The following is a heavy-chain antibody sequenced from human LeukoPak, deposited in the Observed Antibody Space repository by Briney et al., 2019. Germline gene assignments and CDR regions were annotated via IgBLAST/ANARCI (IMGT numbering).Heavy chain of an antibody. Sequence: SETLSLTCTDSGGSISSSSYYWGWIRQPPGKGLEWIGSIYYSGSTYYNPSLKSRVTISVDTSKNQFSLKLSSVTAADTAVYYCARPAENDAFDIWGQGTMVTVSS. V-gene: IGHV4-39*01. CDR3: ARPAENDAFDI. CDR1: GGSISSSSYY. CDR2: IYYSGST. J-gene: IGHJ3*02.